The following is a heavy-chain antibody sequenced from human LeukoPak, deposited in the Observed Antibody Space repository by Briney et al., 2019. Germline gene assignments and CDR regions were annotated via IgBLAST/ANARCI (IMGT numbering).Heavy chain of an antibody. D-gene: IGHD6-6*01. CDR3: ARARIAARPVMDV. Sequence: PGRSLRLSCAASGFTFSSYAMHWVRQAPGKGLEWVAVISYDGSNKYYADSVKGRFTISRDNSKNTLYLQMNSLRAEDTAVYYCARARIAARPVMDVWGKGTTVTVSS. J-gene: IGHJ6*04. V-gene: IGHV3-30-3*01. CDR2: ISYDGSNK. CDR1: GFTFSSYA.